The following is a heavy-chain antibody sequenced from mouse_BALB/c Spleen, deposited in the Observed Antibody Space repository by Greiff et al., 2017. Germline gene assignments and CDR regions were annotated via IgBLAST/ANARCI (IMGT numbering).Heavy chain of an antibody. V-gene: IGHV14-4*02. CDR1: GFNIKDYY. J-gene: IGHJ2*01. Sequence: VQLKQSGAELVRSGASVKLSCTASGFNIKDYYMHWVKQRPEQGLEWIGWIDPENGDTEYAPKFQGKATMTADTSSNTAYLQLSSLTYEDTAVYYCNAQGYRYDYWGQGTTLTVSS. D-gene: IGHD2-14*01. CDR2: IDPENGDT. CDR3: NAQGYRYDY.